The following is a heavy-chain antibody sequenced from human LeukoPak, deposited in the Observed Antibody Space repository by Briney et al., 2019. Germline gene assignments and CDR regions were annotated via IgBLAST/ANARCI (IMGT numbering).Heavy chain of an antibody. CDR1: GFIFSSYG. Sequence: GGSLRLSCAASGFIFSSYGMHWVRQAPGKGLEWVAVIWYDGSKKYYADSVKGRFTISRDSSKDTLYLQMNSLRAEDTAVYYCAKLGNWNLDCWGQGTLVSVSS. CDR2: IWYDGSKK. V-gene: IGHV3-33*06. CDR3: AKLGNWNLDC. J-gene: IGHJ4*02. D-gene: IGHD1-1*01.